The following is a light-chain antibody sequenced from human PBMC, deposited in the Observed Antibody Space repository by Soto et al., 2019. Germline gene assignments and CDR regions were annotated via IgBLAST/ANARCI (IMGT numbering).Light chain of an antibody. CDR3: QQSSYWSPV. J-gene: IGKJ4*01. V-gene: IGKV3-11*01. Sequence: EIVLTQSPATLSLSPGERATLSCRASQSIDRYLAWYQQKSGQAPRLLIYDASNRATGIPARFSGSGSGTDFTLTISSLEAEDFAVYFCQQSSYWSPVFGEGTRVEI. CDR1: QSIDRY. CDR2: DAS.